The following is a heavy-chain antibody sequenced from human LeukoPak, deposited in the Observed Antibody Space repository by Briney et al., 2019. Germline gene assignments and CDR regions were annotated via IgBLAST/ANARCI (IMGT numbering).Heavy chain of an antibody. CDR3: VRNHRGSTIAAADDY. J-gene: IGHJ4*02. D-gene: IGHD6-13*01. V-gene: IGHV1-18*01. CDR1: GYAFTSYG. CDR2: ISAYNGNT. Sequence: ASVKVSCKASGYAFTSYGISWVRQAPGQGLEWMGWISAYNGNTNYAQKLQGRVTMTTDTSTSTAYMELRSLRSDDTAVYYCVRNHRGSTIAAADDYWGQGTLVTVSS.